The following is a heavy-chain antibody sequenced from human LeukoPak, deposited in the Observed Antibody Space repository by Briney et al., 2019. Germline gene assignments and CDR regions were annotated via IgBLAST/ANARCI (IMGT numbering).Heavy chain of an antibody. D-gene: IGHD5-24*01. CDR1: GYSISSGYY. CDR2: IYHSGST. CDR3: ARHRAEKPYYMDV. V-gene: IGHV4-38-2*01. J-gene: IGHJ6*03. Sequence: SETLSLTCAVSGYSISSGYYWGWIRQPPGKGLEWIGSIYHSGSTYYNPSLKSRVTISVDTSKNQFSLKLSSVTAADTAVYYCARHRAEKPYYMDVWGKRTTVTVSS.